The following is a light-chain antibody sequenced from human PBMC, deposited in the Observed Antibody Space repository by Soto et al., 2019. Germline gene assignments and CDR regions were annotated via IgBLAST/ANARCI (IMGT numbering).Light chain of an antibody. CDR1: KSVSSN. CDR3: QQYNKWPLT. CDR2: SAS. J-gene: IGKJ4*01. V-gene: IGKV3-15*01. Sequence: EIVMTQSPATLSVSQGERATLSCRASKSVSSNLAWYQQKPGQAPRLLIYSASARAAGIPARFSGSGSGTEFTLTIRSLQSEDFAVYYCQQYNKWPLTFGGGTKVEIK.